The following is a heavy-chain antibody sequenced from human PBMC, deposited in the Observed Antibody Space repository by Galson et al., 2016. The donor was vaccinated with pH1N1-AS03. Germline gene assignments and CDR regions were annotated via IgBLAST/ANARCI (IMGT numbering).Heavy chain of an antibody. V-gene: IGHV1-18*01. D-gene: IGHD3-3*01. Sequence: SCKASGCTFTTYGISWVRQAPGRGLEWMGWISAYYGDTHFAHKFQERVTLTRDTSTATAYMELRNLISDDTAVYYCVRESEISGVVFFNYWGQGTLVTVSS. J-gene: IGHJ4*02. CDR2: ISAYYGDT. CDR1: GCTFTTYG. CDR3: VRESEISGVVFFNY.